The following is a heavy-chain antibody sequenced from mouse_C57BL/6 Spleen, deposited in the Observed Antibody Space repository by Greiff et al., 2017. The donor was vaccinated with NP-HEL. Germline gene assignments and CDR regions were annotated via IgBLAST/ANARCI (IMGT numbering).Heavy chain of an antibody. CDR3: ARLGYYGSSPFAY. J-gene: IGHJ3*01. CDR2: IDPSDSYT. V-gene: IGHV1-50*01. D-gene: IGHD1-1*01. CDR1: GYTFTSYW. Sequence: QVQLKQPGAELVKPGASVKLSCKASGYTFTSYWMQWVKQRPGQGLEWIGEIDPSDSYTNYNQKFKGKATLTVDTSSSTAYMQLSSLTSEDSAVYYCARLGYYGSSPFAYWGQGTLVTVSA.